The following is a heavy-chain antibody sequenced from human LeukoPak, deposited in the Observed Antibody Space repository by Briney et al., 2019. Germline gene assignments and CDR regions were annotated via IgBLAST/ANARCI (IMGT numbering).Heavy chain of an antibody. Sequence: SETLSLTCAVYGGSLSYYYWSWIRQSPQKGLEWIGEINRSGSTNYNPSLKSRVTISVDTSKNQFSLKLSSVTAADTAVYYCARGGFYCGDDCYVDYWGQGTLVTVSS. CDR3: ARGGFYCGDDCYVDY. J-gene: IGHJ4*02. D-gene: IGHD2-21*02. CDR1: GGSLSYYY. V-gene: IGHV4-34*01. CDR2: INRSGST.